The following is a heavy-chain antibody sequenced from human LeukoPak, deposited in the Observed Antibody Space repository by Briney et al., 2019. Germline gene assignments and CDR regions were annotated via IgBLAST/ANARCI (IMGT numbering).Heavy chain of an antibody. CDR2: ISSSSSTI. V-gene: IGHV3-48*01. D-gene: IGHD3-3*01. CDR3: AREPPSDCDFWSGYCAAFDI. Sequence: PGGSLRLSRAASGFTFSSYSMNWVRQAPGKGLEWVSYISSSSSTIYYADSVKGRFTISRDNAKNSLYLQMNSLRAEDTAVYYCAREPPSDCDFWSGYCAAFDIWGQGTMVTVSS. CDR1: GFTFSSYS. J-gene: IGHJ3*02.